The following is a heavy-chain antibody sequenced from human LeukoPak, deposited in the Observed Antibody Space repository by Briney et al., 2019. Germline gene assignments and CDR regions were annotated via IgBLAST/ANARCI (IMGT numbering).Heavy chain of an antibody. D-gene: IGHD3-9*01. V-gene: IGHV3-21*01. CDR2: ISSSSSYI. J-gene: IGHJ4*02. Sequence: GGSLRLSCAASGFTFSSYSMNWVRQAPGKGLEWVSSISSSSSYIYYADSVKGRFTISRDNAKNSLYLQMNSLRAEDTAAYYCAKGYYFDILSGYSSLDSWGQGTLVTVSS. CDR3: AKGYYFDILSGYSSLDS. CDR1: GFTFSSYS.